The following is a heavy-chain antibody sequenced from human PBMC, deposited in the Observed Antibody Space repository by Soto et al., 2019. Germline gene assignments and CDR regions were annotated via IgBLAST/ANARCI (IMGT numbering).Heavy chain of an antibody. Sequence: GESLKISFEGSGYSFSTYWINLVRQIPGKGLEWMGKIDPSDSYIYYSPSFQGHVTISVDKSINTAYLQWRSLKASDTAMYYCARPLPSGHGDFDYWGQGSLVTVSS. CDR2: IDPSDSYI. D-gene: IGHD2-8*01. V-gene: IGHV5-10-1*01. J-gene: IGHJ4*02. CDR1: GYSFSTYW. CDR3: ARPLPSGHGDFDY.